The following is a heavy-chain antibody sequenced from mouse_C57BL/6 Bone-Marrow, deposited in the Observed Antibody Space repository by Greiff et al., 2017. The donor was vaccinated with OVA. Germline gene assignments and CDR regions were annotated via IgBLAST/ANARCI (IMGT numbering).Heavy chain of an antibody. CDR1: GFTFSDYG. Sequence: EVHLVESGGGLVQPGGSLKLSCAASGFTFSDYGMAWVRQAPRKGPGWVAFISNLAYSIYYADTVTGRFTISRENAKNTLYLEMSSLRSEDTAMYYCARQGDGYYPYAMDYWGQGTSVTVSS. D-gene: IGHD2-3*01. CDR3: ARQGDGYYPYAMDY. J-gene: IGHJ4*01. V-gene: IGHV5-15*01. CDR2: ISNLAYSI.